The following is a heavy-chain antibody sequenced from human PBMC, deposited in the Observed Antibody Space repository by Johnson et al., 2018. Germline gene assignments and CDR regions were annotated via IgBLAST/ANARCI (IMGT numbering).Heavy chain of an antibody. V-gene: IGHV3-23*04. CDR2: ISGRGGST. J-gene: IGHJ6*03. D-gene: IGHD4-17*01. CDR1: GFTFGSYA. Sequence: VQLVQSGGGLVQPGGSLRLSCAASGFTFGSYAMAWVRQAPGKGLEWVPVISGRGGSTYYANSVKGRFTLSRDNSKNTLYLQMNSPRADDTAVYYCAKMGGDYVSYYYYYMVVWGRGTTVTVSS. CDR3: AKMGGDYVSYYYYYMVV.